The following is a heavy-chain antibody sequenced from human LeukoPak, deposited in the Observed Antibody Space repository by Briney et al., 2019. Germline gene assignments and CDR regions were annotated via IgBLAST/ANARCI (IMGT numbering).Heavy chain of an antibody. CDR3: ARDGEFGELSADYYYYYMDV. CDR1: GDSVSSNSAA. D-gene: IGHD3-10*01. Sequence: SQTLSLTCAISGDSVSSNSAAWNWIRQSPSRGLEWLGRTYYRSKWYNDYAVSVKSRITINPDTSKNQFSLQLNSVTPEDTAVYYCARDGEFGELSADYYYYYMDVWGKGTTVTISS. V-gene: IGHV6-1*01. J-gene: IGHJ6*03. CDR2: TYYRSKWYN.